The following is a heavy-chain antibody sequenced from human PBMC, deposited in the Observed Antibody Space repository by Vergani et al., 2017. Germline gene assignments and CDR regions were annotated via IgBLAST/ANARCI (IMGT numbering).Heavy chain of an antibody. CDR2: IYPGDSDT. CDR3: ASRRSSGYNY. CDR1: GERVNSYW. Sequence: EVQLVQSGAEVKKPGEERKREGKGGGERVNSYWSGWVRQMPGKGGEGMGSIYPGDSDTRYSPSFQGQVTISADKSISTAYLQWSSLKASDTAMYYCASRRSSGYNYWGQGTLVTVSS. J-gene: IGHJ4*02. D-gene: IGHD6-19*01. V-gene: IGHV5-51*01.